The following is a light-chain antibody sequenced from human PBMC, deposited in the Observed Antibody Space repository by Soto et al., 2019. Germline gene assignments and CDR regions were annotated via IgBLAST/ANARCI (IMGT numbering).Light chain of an antibody. CDR2: YKSDSDQ. CDR1: SDINVGTYR. V-gene: IGLV5-45*03. CDR3: MIWHSNTWV. Sequence: VLTQPSSLSASPGASASLTCTLRSDINVGTYRIYWYQQKPGSPPQYLLRYKSDSDQQQGSGVPSRFSGSKDASANAAILLISWLQSVDEADYYCMIWHSNTWVFGGGTKLTVL. J-gene: IGLJ3*02.